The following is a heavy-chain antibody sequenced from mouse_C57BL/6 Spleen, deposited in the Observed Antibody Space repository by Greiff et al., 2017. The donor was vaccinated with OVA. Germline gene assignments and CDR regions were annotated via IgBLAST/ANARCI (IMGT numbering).Heavy chain of an antibody. CDR2: ISSGGSYT. CDR3: ARQRGNYGDYFDY. CDR1: GFTFSSYG. V-gene: IGHV5-6*01. Sequence: EVQGVESGGDLVKPGGSLKLSCAASGFTFSSYGMSWVRQTPDKRLEWVATISSGGSYTYYPDSVKGRFTISRDNAKNTLYLQMSSLKSEDTAMYYCARQRGNYGDYFDYWGQGTTLTVSS. D-gene: IGHD2-1*01. J-gene: IGHJ2*01.